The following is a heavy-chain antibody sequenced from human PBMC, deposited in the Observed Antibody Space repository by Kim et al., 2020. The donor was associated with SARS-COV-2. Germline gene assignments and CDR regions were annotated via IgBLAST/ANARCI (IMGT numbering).Heavy chain of an antibody. Sequence: GGSLRLSCAASGFTFSSYAMHWVRQAPGKGLEWVAVISYDGSNKYYADSVKGRFTISRDNSKNTLYLQMNSLRAEDTAVYYCARGLGGYYDSSGYYYVGGFSYWGQGTLVTVSS. CDR1: GFTFSSYA. CDR2: ISYDGSNK. D-gene: IGHD3-22*01. CDR3: ARGLGGYYDSSGYYYVGGFSY. V-gene: IGHV3-30*04. J-gene: IGHJ4*02.